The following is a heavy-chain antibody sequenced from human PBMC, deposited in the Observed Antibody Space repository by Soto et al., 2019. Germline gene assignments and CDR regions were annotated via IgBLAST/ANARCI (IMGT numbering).Heavy chain of an antibody. Sequence: GASVQVSCKASGFTFTSSAVQWVRQARGQRLEWIGWIVVGSGNTNYAQKFQERVTITRDMSTSTAYMELSSLRSEDTAVYYCAATYSSSLSEVWFDPWGQGTLVTVSS. V-gene: IGHV1-58*01. D-gene: IGHD6-13*01. J-gene: IGHJ5*02. CDR2: IVVGSGNT. CDR3: AATYSSSLSEVWFDP. CDR1: GFTFTSSA.